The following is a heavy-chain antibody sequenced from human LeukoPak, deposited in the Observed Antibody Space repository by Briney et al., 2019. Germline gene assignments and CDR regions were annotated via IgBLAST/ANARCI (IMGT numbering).Heavy chain of an antibody. CDR1: GFTFSSYA. V-gene: IGHV3-7*01. Sequence: PGGSLRLSCAASGFTFSSYAMSWVRQAPGKGLEWVANIKQDGSEKYYVDSVKGRFTISRDNAKNSLYLQMNSLRAEDTAVYYCARERYSSSWYYFDYWGQGTLVTVSS. D-gene: IGHD6-13*01. CDR2: IKQDGSEK. CDR3: ARERYSSSWYYFDY. J-gene: IGHJ4*02.